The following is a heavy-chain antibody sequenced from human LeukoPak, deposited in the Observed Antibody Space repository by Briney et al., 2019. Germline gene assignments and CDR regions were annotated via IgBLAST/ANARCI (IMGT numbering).Heavy chain of an antibody. Sequence: SETLSLTCTVSRGSISIYYWSCIRQPPRKGLEWIGYIHYSESTNYNPSLKSRVTISTDTSKNQFSLKLNSVTAADTAVYYCASSGSSGRIYYWGQGTLVTVSS. CDR1: RGSISIYY. V-gene: IGHV4-59*01. D-gene: IGHD3-10*01. CDR2: IHYSEST. CDR3: ASSGSSGRIYY. J-gene: IGHJ4*02.